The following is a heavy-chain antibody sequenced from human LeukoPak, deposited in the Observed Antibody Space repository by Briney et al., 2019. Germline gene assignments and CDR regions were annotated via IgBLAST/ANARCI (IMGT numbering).Heavy chain of an antibody. CDR2: INGDGTSK. CDR3: GREYPAAAKDY. V-gene: IGHV3-74*01. J-gene: IGHJ4*02. D-gene: IGHD2-2*01. CDR1: GFIFSNYW. Sequence: GGSLRLSCAPSGFIFSNYWMHWVRQVPGKGLVWVSHINGDGTSKIYADSVKGRFTISRDNARNTLYLQMNNLRPEDTAVYYCGREYPAAAKDYWGQGTVVTVSS.